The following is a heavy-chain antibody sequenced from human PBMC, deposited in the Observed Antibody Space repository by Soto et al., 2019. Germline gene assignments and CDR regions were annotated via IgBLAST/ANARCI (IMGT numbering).Heavy chain of an antibody. CDR3: ARDGGYSGYDEHYYYGMDV. D-gene: IGHD5-12*01. CDR1: GYTFTSYG. Sequence: QVQLVQSGAEVKKPGASVKVSCKASGYTFTSYGISWVRQAPGQGLEWMGWISAYNGNTNYAQKLQGRVTMTTDTSTSTAYMALRSLRSDDTAVYYCARDGGYSGYDEHYYYGMDVWGQGTTVTVSS. V-gene: IGHV1-18*01. CDR2: ISAYNGNT. J-gene: IGHJ6*02.